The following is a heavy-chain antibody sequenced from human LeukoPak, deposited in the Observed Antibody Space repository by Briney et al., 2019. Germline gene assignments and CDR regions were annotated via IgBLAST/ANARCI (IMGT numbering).Heavy chain of an antibody. CDR1: GGSISSSSYY. Sequence: SETLSLTCTVSGGSISSSSYYWGWIRQPPGKGLEWIGSIYYSGSTYSNPSLKSRVTISVDTSKNQFSLKLSSVTAADTAVFYCARYYGSDGNNWFDPWGQGTLVTVSS. V-gene: IGHV4-39*01. CDR2: IYYSGST. D-gene: IGHD3-10*01. CDR3: ARYYGSDGNNWFDP. J-gene: IGHJ5*02.